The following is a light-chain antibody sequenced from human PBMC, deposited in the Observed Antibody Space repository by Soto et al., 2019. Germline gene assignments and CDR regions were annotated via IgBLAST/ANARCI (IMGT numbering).Light chain of an antibody. CDR2: KAS. J-gene: IGKJ4*01. CDR1: QSISTW. Sequence: DIQMTQSPSTLSASVGDRVTITCRASQSISTWLAWYQQKPGKAPKLLIYKASNLEGGVPSRFSGSGSGTEFTITINSLQPDYFATYYCQQYNTYPLFFGGGTTVEIK. V-gene: IGKV1-5*03. CDR3: QQYNTYPLF.